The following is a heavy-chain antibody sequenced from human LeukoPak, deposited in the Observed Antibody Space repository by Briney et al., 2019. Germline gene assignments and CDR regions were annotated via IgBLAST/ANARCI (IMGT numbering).Heavy chain of an antibody. CDR1: GFTVSSNE. CDR3: AREWVAATRLYYYYYMDV. Sequence: GGSLRLSCAASGFTVSSNEMSWVRQAPGKGLELVSSISGGSTYYADSRKGRFTISRDNSKNTLHLQMNSLRAEDTAVYYCAREWVAATRLYYYYYMDVWGKGTTVTVSS. J-gene: IGHJ6*03. D-gene: IGHD2-15*01. CDR2: ISGGST. V-gene: IGHV3-38-3*01.